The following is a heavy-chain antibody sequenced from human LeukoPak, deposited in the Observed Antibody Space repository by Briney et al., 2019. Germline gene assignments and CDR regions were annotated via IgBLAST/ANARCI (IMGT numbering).Heavy chain of an antibody. CDR1: GGSISSYY. J-gene: IGHJ4*02. D-gene: IGHD2-2*01. Sequence: SETLSLTCTVSGGSISSYYWSWIRQPPGKGLEWIGYIYYSGSTNYNPSLKSRVTISVDTSKNQFSLKLSSVTAADTAVYYCARDLGEYQLAFDYWGQGTLVTVSS. CDR2: IYYSGST. V-gene: IGHV4-59*12. CDR3: ARDLGEYQLAFDY.